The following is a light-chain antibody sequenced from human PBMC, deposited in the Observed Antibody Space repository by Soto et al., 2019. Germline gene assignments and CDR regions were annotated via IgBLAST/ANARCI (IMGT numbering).Light chain of an antibody. Sequence: EVVLTQSPGTLSLSPGERATLSCRASQSVSNNYLAWYQQKPGQGPRLLIFGSSDRATGIPDRFSGSGSGTDLTLNISRLEPEDFAVYYCQQYGSPPPYTFGQGTKLEIK. J-gene: IGKJ2*01. V-gene: IGKV3-20*01. CDR2: GSS. CDR3: QQYGSPPPYT. CDR1: QSVSNNY.